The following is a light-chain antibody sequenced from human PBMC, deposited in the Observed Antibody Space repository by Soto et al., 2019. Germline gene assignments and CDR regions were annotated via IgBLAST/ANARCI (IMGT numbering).Light chain of an antibody. CDR3: SSYTSSSTRV. CDR2: DVS. V-gene: IGLV2-14*03. CDR1: SNDVGGYTY. Sequence: QSALTQPASVSGSPGQSITISCTGTSNDVGGYTYVSWYQQHPGKAPKLMIYDVSNRPSGISNRFSGSKSGNTASLTNSGLQAEDEADYYCSSYTSSSTRVFGGGTKLTVL. J-gene: IGLJ2*01.